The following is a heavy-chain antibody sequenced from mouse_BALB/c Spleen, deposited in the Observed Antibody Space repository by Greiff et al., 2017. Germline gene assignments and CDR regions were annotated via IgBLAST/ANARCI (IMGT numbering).Heavy chain of an antibody. J-gene: IGHJ2*01. V-gene: IGHV3-6*02. CDR1: GYSITSGYF. CDR2: ISYDGSN. Sequence: EVKLVESGPGLVKPSQSLSLTCSVTGYSITSGYFWNWIRQFPGNKLEWMGYISYDGSNNYNPSLKNRISITRDTSKNQFFLKLNSVTTEDTATYYCARGYYGSSYVYFDYWGQGTTLTVSS. D-gene: IGHD1-1*01. CDR3: ARGYYGSSYVYFDY.